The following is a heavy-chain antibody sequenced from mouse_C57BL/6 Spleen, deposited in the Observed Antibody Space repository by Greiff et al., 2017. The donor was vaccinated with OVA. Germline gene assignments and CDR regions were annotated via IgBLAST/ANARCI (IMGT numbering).Heavy chain of an antibody. CDR1: GYTFTDYE. CDR2: IDPETGGT. D-gene: IGHD1-1*01. CDR3: TGFYEGAY. J-gene: IGHJ3*01. V-gene: IGHV1-15*01. Sequence: QVQLQQSGAELVRPGASVTLSCKASGYTFTDYEMHWVKQTPVHGLEWIGAIDPETGGTAYNQKFKGKAILTAVKSSSTAYMELRSLTSEDSAVYYCTGFYEGAYWGQGTLVTVSA.